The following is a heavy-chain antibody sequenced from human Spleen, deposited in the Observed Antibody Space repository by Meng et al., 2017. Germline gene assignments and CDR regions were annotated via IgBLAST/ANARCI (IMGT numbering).Heavy chain of an antibody. V-gene: IGHV4-4*07. CDR1: GGPISGYY. D-gene: IGHD4-11*01. CDR3: ARGPTTMAHDFDY. CDR2: IYQSGST. Sequence: ESLKISCTASGGPISGYYWTWIRQPAGKGLEWIGSIYQSGSTYYNPSLKSRVTMSADTSQNNLSLKLSSVTAADSAVYYCARGPTTMAHDFDYWGQGTLVTVSS. J-gene: IGHJ4*02.